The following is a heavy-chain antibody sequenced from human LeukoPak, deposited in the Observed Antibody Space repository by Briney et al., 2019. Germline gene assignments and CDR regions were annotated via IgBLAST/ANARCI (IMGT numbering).Heavy chain of an antibody. CDR1: GYTFTDYS. Sequence: GASVKVSYKASGYTFTDYSMHWVRQAPGQGLEWMGYINPNSGGTNYAQKFQGGVTITRDTSISTAYMELYSLRSDDTAVYYCRATVDYWGQGTLVTVSS. D-gene: IGHD1-26*01. V-gene: IGHV1-2*02. CDR2: INPNSGGT. CDR3: RATVDY. J-gene: IGHJ4*02.